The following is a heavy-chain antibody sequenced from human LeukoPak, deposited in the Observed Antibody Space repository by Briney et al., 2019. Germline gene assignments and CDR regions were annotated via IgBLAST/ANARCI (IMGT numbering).Heavy chain of an antibody. CDR1: GGSLSSGSYY. D-gene: IGHD2-2*01. CDR3: ARGYCSSTSCQSGDY. V-gene: IGHV4-61*02. Sequence: SETLSLTCTVSGGSLSSGSYYWSWIRQPAGKGLDWIGRIYTSGSTNYNPSLKSRVTISVDTSKNQFSLKLSSVTAADTAVYYCARGYCSSTSCQSGDYWGQGTLVTVSS. CDR2: IYTSGST. J-gene: IGHJ4*02.